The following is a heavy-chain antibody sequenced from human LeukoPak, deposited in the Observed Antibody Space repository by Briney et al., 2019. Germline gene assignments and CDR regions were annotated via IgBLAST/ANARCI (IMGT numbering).Heavy chain of an antibody. CDR2: IYYSGST. CDR1: GGSMTSYY. V-gene: IGHV4-59*12. D-gene: IGHD3-10*01. CDR3: ARDTHYYGSGSYYFY. Sequence: PSETLSLTCTVSGGSMTSYYWSWIRQPPGKGLEWIGYIYYSGSTNYNPSLKSRVTISVDTSKNQFSLKLSSVTAADTAVYYCARDTHYYGSGSYYFYWGQGTLVTVSS. J-gene: IGHJ4*02.